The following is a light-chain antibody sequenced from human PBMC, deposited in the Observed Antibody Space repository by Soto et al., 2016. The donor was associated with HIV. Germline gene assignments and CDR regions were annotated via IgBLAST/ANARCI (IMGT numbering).Light chain of an antibody. J-gene: IGKJ1*01. CDR3: QHLNSFLPWT. V-gene: IGKV1-5*03. CDR1: QSISRW. Sequence: DIQITQSPSTLSASVGDRVTITCRASQSISRWLAWYQQKPGKAPKLLIYKASSVQTGVPSRFSGSGSGTQFTLTISSLQPEDFAIYYCQHLNSFLPWTFGQGTKVEIK. CDR2: KAS.